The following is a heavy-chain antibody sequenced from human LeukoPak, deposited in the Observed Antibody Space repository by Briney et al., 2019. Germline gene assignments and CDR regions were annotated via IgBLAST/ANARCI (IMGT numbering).Heavy chain of an antibody. V-gene: IGHV3-30*18. CDR3: AKPPEVGATVGYFDY. Sequence: TGRSLRLSCAASGFTFSSYGMHWVRQARGKGLEWVALISFDGSNQYYADSVKGRFTISRDNSKNTPYLQMNSLRAEDTAIYYCAKPPEVGATVGYFDYWGQGTLVTVSS. CDR2: ISFDGSNQ. J-gene: IGHJ4*02. D-gene: IGHD1-26*01. CDR1: GFTFSSYG.